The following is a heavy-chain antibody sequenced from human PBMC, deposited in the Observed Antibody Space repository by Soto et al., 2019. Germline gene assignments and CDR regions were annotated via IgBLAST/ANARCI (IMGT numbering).Heavy chain of an antibody. J-gene: IGHJ4*02. CDR1: GFTFGDYA. Sequence: PGGSLRLSCAASGFTFGDYAMHWVRQAPGTGLEWVSGISWNSDIIGYADSVKGRFTISRDNAKNSLYLQMNSLRAEDTALYYCAKDLARSRYLRELDYWGQGTLVTVSS. D-gene: IGHD3-16*02. CDR2: ISWNSDII. V-gene: IGHV3-9*01. CDR3: AKDLARSRYLRELDY.